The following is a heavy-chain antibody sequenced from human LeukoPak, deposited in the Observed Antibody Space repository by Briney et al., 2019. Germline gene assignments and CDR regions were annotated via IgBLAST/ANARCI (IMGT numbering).Heavy chain of an antibody. CDR2: IYTSGST. Sequence: PSETLSLTCAVYGGSFSGYYWSWIRQPPGKGLEWIGRIYTSGSTNYNPSLKSRVTMSVDTSKNQFSLKLSSVTAADTAVYYCARDNYYDSSGLDYWGQGTLVTVSS. V-gene: IGHV4-59*10. D-gene: IGHD3-22*01. CDR3: ARDNYYDSSGLDY. CDR1: GGSFSGYY. J-gene: IGHJ4*02.